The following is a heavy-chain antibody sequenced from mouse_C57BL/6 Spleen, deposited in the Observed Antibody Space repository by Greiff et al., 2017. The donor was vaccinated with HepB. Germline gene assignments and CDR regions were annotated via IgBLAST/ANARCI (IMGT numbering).Heavy chain of an antibody. CDR2: ISYSGST. J-gene: IGHJ3*01. CDR1: GYSITSGYD. V-gene: IGHV3-1*01. Sequence: EVQLVESGPGMVKPSQSLSLTCTVTGYSITSGYDWHWIRHFPGNKLEWMGYISYSGSTNYNPSLKSRISITHDTSKNHFFLKLNSVTTEDTATYYCARDAGSGFAYWGQGTLVTVSA. D-gene: IGHD1-1*01. CDR3: ARDAGSGFAY.